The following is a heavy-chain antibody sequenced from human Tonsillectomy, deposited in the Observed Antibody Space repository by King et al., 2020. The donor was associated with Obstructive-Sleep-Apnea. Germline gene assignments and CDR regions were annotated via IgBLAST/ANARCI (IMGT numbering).Heavy chain of an antibody. CDR1: GFTFSSYA. Sequence: VQLVESGGGVVQPGRSLRLSCAASGFTFSSYAMHWVRQAPGKGLEWVAVISFDGSNKYYADSVKGRFTISRDNSKNILYLQMHSLRAEDTAMYYCATGATLQAYYFDYWGKGTLVTVSS. J-gene: IGHJ4*02. CDR2: ISFDGSNK. D-gene: IGHD1-26*01. CDR3: ATGATLQAYYFDY. V-gene: IGHV3-30-3*01.